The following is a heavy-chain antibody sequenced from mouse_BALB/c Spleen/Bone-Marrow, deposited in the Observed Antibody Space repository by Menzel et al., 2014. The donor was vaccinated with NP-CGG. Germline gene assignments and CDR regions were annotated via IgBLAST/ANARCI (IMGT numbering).Heavy chain of an antibody. Sequence: VQLQQSGAELVKPGASVKLSCTASGFNTKDTYMHWVKQRPEQGLEWIGRIDPANGNTKYDPKFQGKATITADTSSNTAYLQLSSLTSEDTAVYYCASYYYGHYFDYWGQGATLTVSS. CDR3: ASYYYGHYFDY. D-gene: IGHD1-1*01. V-gene: IGHV14-3*02. J-gene: IGHJ2*01. CDR1: GFNTKDTY. CDR2: IDPANGNT.